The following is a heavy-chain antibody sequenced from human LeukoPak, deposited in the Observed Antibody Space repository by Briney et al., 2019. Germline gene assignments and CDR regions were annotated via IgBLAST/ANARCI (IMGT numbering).Heavy chain of an antibody. J-gene: IGHJ2*01. CDR1: GYTFTGYC. CDR2: INPNSGGT. Sequence: ASVKVSCKASGYTFTGYCMHWVRQAPGQGLEWMGWINPNSGGTNYAQKFQGRVTMTRDTSISTAYMELSRLRSDDTAVYYCARYTSSSSYWYFDLWGRGTLVTVSS. CDR3: ARYTSSSSYWYFDL. V-gene: IGHV1-2*02. D-gene: IGHD6-13*01.